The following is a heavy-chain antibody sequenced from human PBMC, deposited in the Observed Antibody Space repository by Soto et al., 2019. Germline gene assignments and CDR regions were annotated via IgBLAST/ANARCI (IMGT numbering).Heavy chain of an antibody. CDR2: IIPIYGTV. J-gene: IGHJ4*02. CDR3: ATSNRNNNLGYCSSSNCYSGHY. Sequence: SVKVSCKASGGTFSSYALSWVRQAPGQGLEWMGGIIPIYGTVNYAQKFQGRVTVTADESTSTAYMELSGLRSEDTALYYCATSNRNNNLGYCSSSNCYSGHYWGQGTLVNVSS. D-gene: IGHD2-2*02. CDR1: GGTFSSYA. V-gene: IGHV1-69*13.